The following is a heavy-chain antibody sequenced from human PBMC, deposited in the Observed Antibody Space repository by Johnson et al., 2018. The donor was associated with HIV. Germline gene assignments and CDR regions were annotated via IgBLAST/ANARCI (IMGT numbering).Heavy chain of an antibody. CDR2: INAGGDT. CDR1: GFTFSSYG. D-gene: IGHD6-6*01. V-gene: IGHV3-NL1*01. J-gene: IGHJ3*01. CDR3: AKDLSSSSL. Sequence: QVQLVESGGGVVQPGGSLRLSCAASGFTFSSYGMHWVRQAPGKGLEWVSVINAGGDTYYADSVKGRFTISRDRSKNTLYLQMNSLRAEDTAVYYCAKDLSSSSLWGQGTMVTVSS.